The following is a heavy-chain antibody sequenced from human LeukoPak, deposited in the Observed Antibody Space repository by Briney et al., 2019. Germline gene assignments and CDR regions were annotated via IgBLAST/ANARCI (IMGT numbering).Heavy chain of an antibody. Sequence: GRSLRLSCAASGFTFSSYAMHWVRQAPGKGLEWVAVISYDGSNKYYADSVKGRFTISRDNSKNTLYLQMHSLRAEDTAVYYCAKVAIAATVYAEYFQHWGQGTLVTVSS. J-gene: IGHJ1*01. V-gene: IGHV3-30-3*01. CDR2: ISYDGSNK. D-gene: IGHD6-13*01. CDR1: GFTFSSYA. CDR3: AKVAIAATVYAEYFQH.